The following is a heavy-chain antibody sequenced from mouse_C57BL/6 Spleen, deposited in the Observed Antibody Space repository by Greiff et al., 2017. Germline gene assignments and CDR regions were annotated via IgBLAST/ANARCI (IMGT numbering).Heavy chain of an antibody. V-gene: IGHV2-2*01. D-gene: IGHD2-10*01. CDR2: IWSGGST. CDR3: ARKAYYGNYWFAY. CDR1: GFSLTSYG. Sequence: VKLMESGPGLVQPSQSLSITCTVSGFSLTSYGVHWVRQSPGKGLEWLGVIWSGGSTDYTAAFISRLSISKDNSKSQFFFKMNSLQADDTAIYYCARKAYYGNYWFAYWGQGTLVTVSA. J-gene: IGHJ3*01.